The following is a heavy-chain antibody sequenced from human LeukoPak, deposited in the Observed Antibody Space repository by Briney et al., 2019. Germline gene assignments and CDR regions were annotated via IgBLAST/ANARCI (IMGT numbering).Heavy chain of an antibody. J-gene: IGHJ3*02. V-gene: IGHV1-3*01. CDR3: ARVGEVGASQASGAFDI. D-gene: IGHD1-26*01. CDR1: GYTFTSYA. CDR2: INAGNGNT. Sequence: ASVKVSCKASGYTFTSYAMHWVRQAPGQRLEWMGWINAGNGNTKYSQKFQGRVTITRDTSASTAYMELSSLRSEDTAVYYCARVGEVGASQASGAFDIWGQGTMVTVSS.